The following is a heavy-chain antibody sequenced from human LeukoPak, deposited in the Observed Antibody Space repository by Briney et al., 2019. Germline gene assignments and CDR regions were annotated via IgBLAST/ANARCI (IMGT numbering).Heavy chain of an antibody. J-gene: IGHJ5*02. CDR3: ARGYSYGQNWFDP. V-gene: IGHV4-34*01. D-gene: IGHD5-18*01. CDR2: INHSGST. CDR1: GGSFSGYY. Sequence: SETLSLTCAVYGGSFSGYYWSWIRQPPGKGLEWIGEINHSGSTNYNPSLKSRVTISVDTSKNQFSLKLSSVTAADTAVYYCARGYSYGQNWFDPWGQRTLVTVSS.